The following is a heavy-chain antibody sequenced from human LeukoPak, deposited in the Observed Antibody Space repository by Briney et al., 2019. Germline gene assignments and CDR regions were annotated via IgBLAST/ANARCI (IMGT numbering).Heavy chain of an antibody. CDR2: IYYSGST. CDR3: ARGYSYGVGGSENHYYYYYMDV. CDR1: GGSISSYY. Sequence: SETLSLTCTVSGGSISSYYRSWIRQPPGKGLEWIGYIYYSGSTNYNPSLKSRVTISVDTSKNQFSLKLSSVTAADTAVYYCARGYSYGVGGSENHYYYYYMDVWGKGTTVTISS. J-gene: IGHJ6*03. V-gene: IGHV4-59*01. D-gene: IGHD5-18*01.